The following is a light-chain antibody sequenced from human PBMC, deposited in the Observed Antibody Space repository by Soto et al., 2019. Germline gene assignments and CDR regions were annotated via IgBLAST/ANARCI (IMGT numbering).Light chain of an antibody. V-gene: IGKV3-15*01. Sequence: EIVMTQSPATLSVSTGARAPLSCRASQRVNSNLAWYQQKVGQAPRLLIYGASTRATGIPARFSGSGSGTEFTLTISSLQSEDFAIYYCQQHNDWPTFGQGTRLENK. J-gene: IGKJ5*01. CDR1: QRVNSN. CDR2: GAS. CDR3: QQHNDWPT.